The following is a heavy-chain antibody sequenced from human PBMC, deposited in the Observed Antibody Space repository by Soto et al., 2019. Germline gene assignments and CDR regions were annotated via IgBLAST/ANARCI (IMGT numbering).Heavy chain of an antibody. D-gene: IGHD6-13*01. V-gene: IGHV3-33*01. CDR1: GFTFSSYG. CDR2: IWYDGSNK. CDR3: ARDHISSSWYYYYYGMDV. Sequence: GESLKISCAASGFTFSSYGMHWVRQAPGEGLEWVAVIWYDGSNKYYADSVKGRFTISRDNSKNTLYLQMNSLRAEDTAVYYCARDHISSSWYYYYYGMDVWGQGTTVTVSS. J-gene: IGHJ6*02.